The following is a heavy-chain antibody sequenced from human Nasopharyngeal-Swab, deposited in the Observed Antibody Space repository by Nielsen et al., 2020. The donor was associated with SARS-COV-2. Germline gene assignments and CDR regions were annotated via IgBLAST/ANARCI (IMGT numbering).Heavy chain of an antibody. CDR3: ARAGITMVRAFDY. CDR2: ISSSSIYT. Sequence: VRQAPGKGLEWVSSISSSSIYTYHEGSVKGRFTISRDNAKNSLYLQMNSLRAEDTAVYYCARAGITMVRAFDYWGQGTLVTVSS. V-gene: IGHV3-21*01. D-gene: IGHD3-10*01. J-gene: IGHJ4*02.